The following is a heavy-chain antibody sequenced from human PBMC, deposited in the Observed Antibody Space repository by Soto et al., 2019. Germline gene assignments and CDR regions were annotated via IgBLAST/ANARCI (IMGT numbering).Heavy chain of an antibody. D-gene: IGHD1-26*01. V-gene: IGHV3-23*01. CDR2: FSGRDATT. CDR3: VRTIVGATKGGWFDP. Sequence: GGSLRLSXTASGFTFSSYTMSWVRQAPGKGLEWVSSFSGRDATTYYADSVKGRFTISRDNSKNTLYLQMNSLRAEDTALYFCVRTIVGATKGGWFDPWGQGALVTRLL. J-gene: IGHJ5*02. CDR1: GFTFSSYT.